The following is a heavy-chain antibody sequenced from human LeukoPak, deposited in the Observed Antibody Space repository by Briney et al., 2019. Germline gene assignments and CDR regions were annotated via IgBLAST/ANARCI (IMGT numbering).Heavy chain of an antibody. Sequence: PGGSLRLSCAASGFTFSSCAMSWVRQAPGKGLEWVSTSGISGATYYADSVKGRSSISRDNSKNTVYLQMNSLRADDTAVYFCAKRDTTSSYYFDQWGQGALVTVSS. J-gene: IGHJ4*02. CDR1: GFTFSSCA. V-gene: IGHV3-23*01. CDR3: AKRDTTSSYYFDQ. CDR2: SGISGAT. D-gene: IGHD5-24*01.